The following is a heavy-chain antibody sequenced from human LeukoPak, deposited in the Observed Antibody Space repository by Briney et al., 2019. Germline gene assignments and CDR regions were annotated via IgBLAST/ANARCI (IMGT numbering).Heavy chain of an antibody. CDR3: ARVGSSTWYESDY. CDR1: GYTFTGYD. CDR2: INPSGGST. D-gene: IGHD6-13*01. J-gene: IGHJ4*02. Sequence: ASVKVSCKASGYTFTGYDMHWVRQAPGQGLEWMGIINPSGGSTSYAQKFQGRVTMTRDTSTSTVYMELSSLRSEDTAVYYCARVGSSTWYESDYWGQGTLVAVSS. V-gene: IGHV1-46*01.